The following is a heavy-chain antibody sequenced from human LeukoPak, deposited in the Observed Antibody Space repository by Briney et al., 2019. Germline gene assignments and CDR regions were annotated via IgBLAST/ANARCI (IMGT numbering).Heavy chain of an antibody. CDR1: GFTFSKYG. Sequence: GGTLRLSCTASGFTFSKYGMSWVRQAPGKGLEWVSGISGTSGRTYYPDSVRGRFIISRDNSKNTLYLQMSSLRADDTAVYFCAKGTTMTVVVITTESALDIWGRGTMVTVSS. V-gene: IGHV3-23*01. J-gene: IGHJ3*02. D-gene: IGHD3-22*01. CDR2: ISGTSGRT. CDR3: AKGTTMTVVVITTESALDI.